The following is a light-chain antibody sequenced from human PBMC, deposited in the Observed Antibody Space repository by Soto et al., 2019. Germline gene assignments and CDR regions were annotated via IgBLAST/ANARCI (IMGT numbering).Light chain of an antibody. CDR1: QSVRSN. V-gene: IGKV3-15*01. CDR3: QQRSNWPPIT. CDR2: GAS. J-gene: IGKJ5*01. Sequence: EIVMTQSPATLSVSPGERATVSCRASQSVRSNLAWYQQKPGQAPRLLIYGASTRATGIPARFSGSGFGTDFTLTISSLEPEDAAVYYCQQRSNWPPITFGQGTRLE.